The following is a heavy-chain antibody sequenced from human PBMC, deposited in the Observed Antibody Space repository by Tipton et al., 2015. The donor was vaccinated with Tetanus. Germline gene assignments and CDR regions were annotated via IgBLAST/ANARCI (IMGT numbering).Heavy chain of an antibody. CDR2: MNPNSGNT. CDR3: ARGPHYDILTGRYYYFDY. V-gene: IGHV1-8*01. J-gene: IGHJ4*02. CDR1: GYTFTSYD. D-gene: IGHD3-9*01. Sequence: QLVQSEAEVKKPGASVKVSCKASGYTFTSYDINWVRQATGQGLEWMGWMNPNSGNTGYAQKFQGRVTMTRNTSISTAYMELSSLRSEDTAVYYCARGPHYDILTGRYYYFDYWGQGTLVTVSS.